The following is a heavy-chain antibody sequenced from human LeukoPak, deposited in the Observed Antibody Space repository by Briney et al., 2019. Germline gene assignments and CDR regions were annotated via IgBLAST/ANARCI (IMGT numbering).Heavy chain of an antibody. V-gene: IGHV3-53*01. J-gene: IGHJ3*02. CDR2: FYSGGST. Sequence: GGSLRLSCPASGFTVSSNYMSWVRQAPGKGLDWVAVFYSGGSTYYAESVKGRFTISRDNSKNTLYLKMNSLRAEDTAVYYCARYYDSSGYTPGAFDIWGQGTMVTVSS. CDR1: GFTVSSNY. CDR3: ARYYDSSGYTPGAFDI. D-gene: IGHD3-22*01.